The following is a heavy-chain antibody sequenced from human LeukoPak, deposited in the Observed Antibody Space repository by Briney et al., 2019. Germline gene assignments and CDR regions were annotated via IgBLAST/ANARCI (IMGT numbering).Heavy chain of an antibody. CDR1: GFTFSSYA. CDR3: AKGPSDIVVSYYGMDV. J-gene: IGHJ6*02. CDR2: ISGGGYST. V-gene: IGHV3-23*01. D-gene: IGHD5-12*01. Sequence: GGSLRLSCAASGFTFSSYAMSWVRQTPGKGLEWVSVISGGGYSTYYAASVKGRFAISRDNSKNTLYLQMNSLRAEDTAVYYCAKGPSDIVVSYYGMDVWGQGTTVTVSS.